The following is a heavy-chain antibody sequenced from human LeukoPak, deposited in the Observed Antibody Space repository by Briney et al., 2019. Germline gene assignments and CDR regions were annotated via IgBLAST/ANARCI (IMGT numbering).Heavy chain of an antibody. CDR2: ISGGGGST. CDR3: ARDHSSGWYSDYFGY. D-gene: IGHD6-19*01. V-gene: IGHV3-23*01. CDR1: GFTFSSYV. J-gene: IGHJ4*02. Sequence: GGSLRLSCAASGFTFSSYVMNWVRQAPGKGLEWVSVISGGGGSTYYADSVKGRFTISRDNSKNTLYLQMNSLRAEDTAVYYCARDHSSGWYSDYFGYWGQGTLVTVSS.